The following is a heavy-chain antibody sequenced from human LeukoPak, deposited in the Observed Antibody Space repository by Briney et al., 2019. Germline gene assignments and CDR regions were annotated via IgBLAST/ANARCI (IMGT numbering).Heavy chain of an antibody. D-gene: IGHD3-3*01. V-gene: IGHV1-2*02. CDR3: ARETYDFWSGYTDYYYYMDV. CDR1: GYTFTGYY. CDR2: INPNSGGT. Sequence: ASVKVSCKASGYTFTGYYMHWVRQAPGQGLEWMGWINPNSGGTNYAQKFQGRVTMTRDTSISTAYMELSRLRSDDTAVYYCARETYDFWSGYTDYYYYMDVWGKGTTVTVSS. J-gene: IGHJ6*03.